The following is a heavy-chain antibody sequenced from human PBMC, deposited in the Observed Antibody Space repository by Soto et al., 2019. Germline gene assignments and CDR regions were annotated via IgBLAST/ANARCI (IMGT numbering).Heavy chain of an antibody. CDR3: ARFVRHQLPTIDF. J-gene: IGHJ4*02. CDR1: GYTFSNYD. V-gene: IGHV1-8*01. Sequence: QVQLVQFGAEVKEPGASVRVSCKASGYTFSNYDINWVRQATGQGLEWMGWMNPESRNTGYAQKFQGRVTMTRDTSISTAYMELTSLRSEDTAVYYCARFVRHQLPTIDFWGQGTLVTVSS. CDR2: MNPESRNT. D-gene: IGHD2-2*01.